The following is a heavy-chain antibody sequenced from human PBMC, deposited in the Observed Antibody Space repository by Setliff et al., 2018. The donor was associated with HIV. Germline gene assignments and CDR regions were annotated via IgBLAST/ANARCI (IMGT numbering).Heavy chain of an antibody. CDR1: GGSISSSIYY. Sequence: NPSETLSLTCTVSGGSISSSIYYWGWIRQPPGKGLEWIGSIYYSGSTYYYGGSTYYNPSLKSRVTISVDTSKNQFSLKLSSVTAADTAVYYCARHDTEYSSYPIDYWGQGNLVTVSS. V-gene: IGHV4-39*01. J-gene: IGHJ4*02. D-gene: IGHD6-6*01. CDR3: ARHDTEYSSYPIDY. CDR2: IYYSGSTYYYGGST.